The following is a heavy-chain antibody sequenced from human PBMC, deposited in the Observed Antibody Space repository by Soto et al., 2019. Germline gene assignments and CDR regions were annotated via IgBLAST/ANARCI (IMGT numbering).Heavy chain of an antibody. CDR2: HYNDGST. J-gene: IGHJ4*01. V-gene: IGHV4-31*03. D-gene: IGHD2-21*02. Sequence: QVQLQESGPGLVKPSQTLSLTCNVSGGSVSSGGHYWSWVRQSPEKGLEWIGYHYNDGSTFYNPALQSRAVISVDKTKKHLFLNLRSVTAADTAVYYCARARYARKLLDDWGQGILVTVSS. CDR1: GGSVSSGGHY. CDR3: ARARYARKLLDD.